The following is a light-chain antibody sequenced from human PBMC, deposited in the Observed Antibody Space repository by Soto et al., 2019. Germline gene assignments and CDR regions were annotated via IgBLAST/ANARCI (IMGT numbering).Light chain of an antibody. CDR2: SSN. CDR1: RSNIGSHA. CDR3: AAWDDRLNGLGV. J-gene: IGLJ3*02. V-gene: IGLV1-44*01. Sequence: QSVLTQPPSASGTPGQRVTISCSGSRSNIGSHAVNWYQQLPGTAPKLLIYSSNQRPSGVPDRFSGSKSGTSASLAISGLQSEDEADYYCAAWDDRLNGLGVFGGGTKLTVL.